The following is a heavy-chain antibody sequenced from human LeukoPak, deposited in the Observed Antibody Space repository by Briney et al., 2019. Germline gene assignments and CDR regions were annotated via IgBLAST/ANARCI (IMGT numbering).Heavy chain of an antibody. CDR3: ARDARPPSSGWSRFFDY. Sequence: ASVKVSCKASGGTFIGFAISWVRQAPGQGLEWMGSIIPVVDAAHYAQKFQGRVTITADESTSTAYMELSSLRSEDTAVYYCARDARPPSSGWSRFFDYWGQGTLVTVSS. V-gene: IGHV1-69*11. J-gene: IGHJ4*02. CDR2: IIPVVDAA. CDR1: GGTFIGFA. D-gene: IGHD6-19*01.